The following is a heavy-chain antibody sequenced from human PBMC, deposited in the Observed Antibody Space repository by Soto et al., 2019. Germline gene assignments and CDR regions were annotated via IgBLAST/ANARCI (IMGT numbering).Heavy chain of an antibody. V-gene: IGHV3-13*01. CDR1: GFSFSSYD. CDR3: ARDPSGWGLDV. D-gene: IGHD2-15*01. CDR2: IGTAGDT. J-gene: IGHJ6*02. Sequence: EVQLVESGGGLVQPGGSLRLSCAASGFSFSSYDIQWVRQAAGKGLEWVSAIGTAGDTHYSGSVKGRFTISRENAKDSSYLQMNSLGVEDTAVYYCARDPSGWGLDVWGQGTTVTISS.